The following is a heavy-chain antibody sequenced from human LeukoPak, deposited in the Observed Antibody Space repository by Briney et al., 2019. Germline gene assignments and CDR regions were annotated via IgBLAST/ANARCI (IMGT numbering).Heavy chain of an antibody. D-gene: IGHD3-3*01. J-gene: IGHJ4*02. CDR2: IKQDGSEK. CDR3: ARDPTIFGVVIVPDY. Sequence: SGGSLRLSCAASGFTFSSYWMSWVRQAPGKGLEWVANIKQDGSEKYYVDSVKGRFIISRDNAKNSLYLQMNSLRAEDTAVYYCARDPTIFGVVIVPDYWGQGTLVTVSS. V-gene: IGHV3-7*01. CDR1: GFTFSSYW.